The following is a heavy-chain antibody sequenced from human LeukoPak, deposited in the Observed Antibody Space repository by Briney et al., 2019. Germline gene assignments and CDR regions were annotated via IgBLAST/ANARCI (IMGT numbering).Heavy chain of an antibody. J-gene: IGHJ4*02. CDR3: ARGAGAIDD. V-gene: IGHV3-7*03. Sequence: QPRGCLRLSCAVSRFTLTSFWMTWVRPAPGEGLGRGANTKQDVRETYYMDSVKGRFTSTRDNAKQSLYLEMTRLRVEDTAVYHCARGAGAIDDWGQGILVIVSS. CDR1: RFTLTSFW. CDR2: TKQDVRET. D-gene: IGHD3-10*01.